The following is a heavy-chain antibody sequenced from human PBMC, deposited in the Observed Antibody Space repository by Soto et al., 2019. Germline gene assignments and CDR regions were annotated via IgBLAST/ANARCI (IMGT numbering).Heavy chain of an antibody. CDR3: ARGRRDGYIYYFDY. D-gene: IGHD5-12*01. V-gene: IGHV1-2*04. CDR2: INPNSGGT. Sequence: QVQLVQSGAEVKKPGASVKVSCKASGYTFTGYYMHWVRQAPGQGLEWMGWINPNSGGTNYAQKLQGWVIMTRDTSISTAYMELSRLRSDDTAVYYCARGRRDGYIYYFDYWGQGTLVTVSS. CDR1: GYTFTGYY. J-gene: IGHJ4*02.